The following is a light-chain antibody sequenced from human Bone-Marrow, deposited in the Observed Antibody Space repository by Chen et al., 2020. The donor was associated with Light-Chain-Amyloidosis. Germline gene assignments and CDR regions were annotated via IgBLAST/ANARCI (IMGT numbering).Light chain of an antibody. CDR1: TSNIGTYT. CDR3: AAWDDSLNGVV. Sequence: QSVLTQPPSTSGTPGQRVTISCSGSTSNIGTYTVNWYRQVPGTAPRLLIQSDNQRPSGVPDRFAGSKSGTSASLAISWLQSEDEAAYYCAAWDDSLNGVVFGGGTKLTVL. J-gene: IGLJ2*01. CDR2: SDN. V-gene: IGLV1-44*01.